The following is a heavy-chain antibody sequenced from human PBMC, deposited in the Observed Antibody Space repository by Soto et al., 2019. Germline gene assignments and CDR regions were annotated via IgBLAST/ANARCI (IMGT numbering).Heavy chain of an antibody. V-gene: IGHV1-69*13. D-gene: IGHD3-9*01. CDR2: IITIFGAA. CDR1: GGTFSSYA. Sequence: SVKVSCKASGGTFSSYAISWVRQAPGQGLEWMGGIITIFGAANYAQKVQGRVTITADESTSTAYMELSSLRSEDTAVYYCARGFRSLRYFDWLLLTYGMDVWGQGTTVTVSS. CDR3: ARGFRSLRYFDWLLLTYGMDV. J-gene: IGHJ6*02.